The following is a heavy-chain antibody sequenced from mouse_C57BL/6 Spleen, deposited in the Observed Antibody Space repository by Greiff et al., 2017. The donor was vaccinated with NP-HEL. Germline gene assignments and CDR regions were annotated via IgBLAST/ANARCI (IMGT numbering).Heavy chain of an antibody. CDR3: ARSPYYKEDGFAY. V-gene: IGHV1-54*01. CDR2: INPGSGGT. CDR1: GYAFTNYL. D-gene: IGHD2-12*01. J-gene: IGHJ3*01. Sequence: QVQLKESGAELVRPGTSVKVSCKASGYAFTNYLIEWVKQRPGQGLEWIGVINPGSGGTNYNEKFKGKVTLTADKSSSTAYMQLSSLTSEDSAVYICARSPYYKEDGFAYWGQGTLVTVSA.